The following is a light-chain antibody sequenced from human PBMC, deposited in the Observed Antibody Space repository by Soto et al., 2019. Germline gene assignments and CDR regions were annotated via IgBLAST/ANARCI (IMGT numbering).Light chain of an antibody. J-gene: IGKJ5*01. CDR1: QSVSSN. Sequence: DIGVTQSPASLSASPGDRATISCRASQSVSSNLAWYQQKPGQAPRLLIYDASSRATGVPDRFSGGGSGTDFTLTISSLEPEDFAVYYCQQRSNWPITFGQGTRLEIK. CDR2: DAS. CDR3: QQRSNWPIT. V-gene: IGKV3-11*01.